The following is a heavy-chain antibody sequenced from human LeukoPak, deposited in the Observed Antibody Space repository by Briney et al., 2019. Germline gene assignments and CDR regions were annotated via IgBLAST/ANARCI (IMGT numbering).Heavy chain of an antibody. CDR1: GFTFKSYG. Sequence: PGGSLRLSCVVSGFTFKSYGIHWVRQAPGKGLEWVSYISDSGSEEFYADSVKGRFTMSRHDSKNTVYVQMSSLRLEDTAVYYCARDPSVYCRSPTCYGYFDYWGQGTLVTVSS. CDR2: ISDSGSEE. D-gene: IGHD2-2*01. V-gene: IGHV3-30*06. J-gene: IGHJ4*02. CDR3: ARDPSVYCRSPTCYGYFDY.